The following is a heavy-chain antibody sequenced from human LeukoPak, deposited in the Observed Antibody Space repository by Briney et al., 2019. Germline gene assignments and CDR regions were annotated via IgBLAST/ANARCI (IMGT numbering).Heavy chain of an antibody. J-gene: IGHJ6*03. Sequence: PSETLSLTCAVYGGSFSGYYWSWIRQPPGKGLEWIGEINHSGSTNYNPSLKSRVTISVDTSKNQFSLQLSSVTAADTAVYYCPRGVKITMGRVRYYHHMDVWGKGTAVTVSS. V-gene: IGHV4-34*01. CDR1: GGSFSGYY. D-gene: IGHD3-10*01. CDR2: INHSGST. CDR3: PRGVKITMGRVRYYHHMDV.